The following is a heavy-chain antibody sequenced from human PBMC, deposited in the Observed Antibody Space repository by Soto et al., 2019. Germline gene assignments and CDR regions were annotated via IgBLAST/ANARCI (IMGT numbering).Heavy chain of an antibody. J-gene: IGHJ5*02. CDR1: GYTFTSYD. Sequence: ASVKVSCKASGYTFTSYDINWVRQATGQGLEWMGWMNPNSGNTGYAQKFQGRVTMTRNTSISTAYMELSSLRSEDTAVYYCARGGRGSWYDYFGEIGFDPWGRGTLVTVSS. CDR2: MNPNSGNT. CDR3: ARGGRGSWYDYFGEIGFDP. D-gene: IGHD6-13*01. V-gene: IGHV1-8*01.